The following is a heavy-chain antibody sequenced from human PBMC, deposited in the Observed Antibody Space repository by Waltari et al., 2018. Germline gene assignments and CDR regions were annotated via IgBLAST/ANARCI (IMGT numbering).Heavy chain of an antibody. J-gene: IGHJ5*02. CDR1: GYTLTGYY. Sequence: QVQVVESGAEAKKPGGSVKVSCKASGYTLTGYYVHWVQPAPGQGLEWMGWINPNSGGTNYAQKFQGRVTMTRDTSISTAYMELSRLRSDDTAVYYCARSMVRGAHKWFDPWGQGTLVTVSS. CDR2: INPNSGGT. D-gene: IGHD3-10*01. V-gene: IGHV1-2*02. CDR3: ARSMVRGAHKWFDP.